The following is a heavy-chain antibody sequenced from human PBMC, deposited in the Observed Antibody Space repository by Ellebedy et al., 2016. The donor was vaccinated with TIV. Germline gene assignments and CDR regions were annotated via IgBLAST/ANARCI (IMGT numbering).Heavy chain of an antibody. V-gene: IGHV3-48*04. CDR2: ISSSSSTI. J-gene: IGHJ3*01. Sequence: PGGSLRLSCAASGFTFSSYSMNWVRQAPGKGLEWVSYISSSSSTIYYADSVKGRFTISRDNAKNSLYLQMNSLRAEDTAVYYCATVEMATINWWGQGTMVTVSS. D-gene: IGHD5-24*01. CDR3: ATVEMATINW. CDR1: GFTFSSYS.